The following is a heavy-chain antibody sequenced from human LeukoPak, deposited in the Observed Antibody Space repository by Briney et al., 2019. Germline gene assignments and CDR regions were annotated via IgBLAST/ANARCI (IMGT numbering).Heavy chain of an antibody. J-gene: IGHJ5*02. CDR3: ARHLQITSSSWPQGFDP. CDR1: GGSFSGYY. V-gene: IGHV4-34*01. D-gene: IGHD6-13*01. Sequence: SETLSLTCAVYGGSFSGYYWSWIRQPPGKGLEWIGEINHSGSTNYNPSLKSRVTISVDTSKNQFSLKLSSVTAADTAVYYCARHLQITSSSWPQGFDPWGQGTLVTVSS. CDR2: INHSGST.